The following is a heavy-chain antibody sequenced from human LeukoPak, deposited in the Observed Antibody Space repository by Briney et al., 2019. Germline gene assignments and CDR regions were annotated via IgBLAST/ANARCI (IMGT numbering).Heavy chain of an antibody. J-gene: IGHJ4*02. V-gene: IGHV4-34*01. D-gene: IGHD3-10*01. Sequence: SETLSLTCAVYGGSFSGYYWSWIRQSPGKGLEWIGEIDHSGTTSYKPSLKSRVTISTDRSKNQFSLKLSSVTAADTAVYYCARALSSGSYYSSLDSWGQGTLVTVSS. CDR3: ARALSSGSYYSSLDS. CDR2: IDHSGTT. CDR1: GGSFSGYY.